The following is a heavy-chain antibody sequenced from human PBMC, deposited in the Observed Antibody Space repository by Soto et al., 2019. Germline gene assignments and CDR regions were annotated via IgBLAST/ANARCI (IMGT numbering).Heavy chain of an antibody. D-gene: IGHD3-10*01. J-gene: IGHJ4*02. V-gene: IGHV3-15*07. CDR1: GFTFTAAW. CDR3: IWQSHYGGAWR. Sequence: EVQLVESGGGLVKPGGSLRLSCAASGFTFTAAWFNWVRQAPGKGLEWVGRIFSRGGGGTIDYGAPVKGRFTISRDDSRSTLYLQMDSLQIGDTGMYFCIWQSHYGGAWRWGQGTLVTVSS. CDR2: IFSRGGGGTI.